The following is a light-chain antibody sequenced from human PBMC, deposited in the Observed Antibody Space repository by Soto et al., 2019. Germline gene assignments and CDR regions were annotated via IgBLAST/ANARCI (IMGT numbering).Light chain of an antibody. J-gene: IGKJ1*01. CDR3: LQDYNYPRT. Sequence: AIPMTQSPSSLSASVGDRVTITCRSSQGIRTELGWYQQKPGKAPKLLIYAASSLQSEVPSRFSGSGSGTDFTLTINSLQPEDFATYYCLQDYNYPRTFGQGTKV. V-gene: IGKV1-6*01. CDR1: QGIRTE. CDR2: AAS.